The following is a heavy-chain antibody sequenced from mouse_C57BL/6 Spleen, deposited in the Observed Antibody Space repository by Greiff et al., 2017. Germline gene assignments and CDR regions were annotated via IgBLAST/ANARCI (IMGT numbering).Heavy chain of an antibody. Sequence: EVKLMESGGGLVKPGGSLKLSCAASGFTFSDYGMHWVRQAPEKGLEWVAYISSGSSTIYYADTVKGRFTISRGNAKNTLFLQMPSLRSAHTAMYYCARPYCSSFYFDYWGQGTTLTVSS. CDR3: ARPYCSSFYFDY. J-gene: IGHJ2*01. V-gene: IGHV5-17*01. CDR1: GFTFSDYG. D-gene: IGHD1-1*01. CDR2: ISSGSSTI.